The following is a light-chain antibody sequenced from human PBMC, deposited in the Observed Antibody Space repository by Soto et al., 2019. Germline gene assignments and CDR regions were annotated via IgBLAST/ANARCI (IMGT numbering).Light chain of an antibody. CDR3: QTGVTGIHI. Sequence: QLVLTQSPSASASLGASVKLTCTLSSGHSNYAIAWHQQQPEKGPRFLMKLNSDGSHSKGDGIPDRFSGSSSGAERYLTISTLQSEDEADYYWQTGVTGIHIFGGGTKLTVL. CDR2: LNSDGSH. CDR1: SGHSNYA. V-gene: IGLV4-69*01. J-gene: IGLJ2*01.